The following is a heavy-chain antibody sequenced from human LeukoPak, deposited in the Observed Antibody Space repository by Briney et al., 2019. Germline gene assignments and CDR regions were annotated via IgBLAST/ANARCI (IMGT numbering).Heavy chain of an antibody. CDR3: ARVTGGSGSYYSPLHYYFDY. J-gene: IGHJ4*02. V-gene: IGHV4-30-4*01. CDR2: IYYSGST. Sequence: SQTLSLTCTVSGGSISSGDYYWSWIRQPPGKGLEWIGYIYYSGSTYYNPSLKSRVTISVDTSKNQFSLKLSSVTAADTAVYYCARVTGGSGSYYSPLHYYFDYWGQGTLDTVSS. CDR1: GGSISSGDYY. D-gene: IGHD3-10*01.